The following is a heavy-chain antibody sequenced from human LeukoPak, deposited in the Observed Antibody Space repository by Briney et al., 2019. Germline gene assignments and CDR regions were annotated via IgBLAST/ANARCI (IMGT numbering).Heavy chain of an antibody. CDR2: ISSSRSPI. CDR1: GVTFSSYS. CDR3: ATYRQVMLPFEA. Sequence: GGSLRLSCAASGVTFSSYSMNWVRQAPGKGLEWVAYISSSRSPIYYADSVRGRFTISRDNSRSTLFLQMNSLRGEDTAIYYCATYRQVMLPFEAWGRGTLVTVSS. J-gene: IGHJ5*02. D-gene: IGHD5-18*01. V-gene: IGHV3-48*01.